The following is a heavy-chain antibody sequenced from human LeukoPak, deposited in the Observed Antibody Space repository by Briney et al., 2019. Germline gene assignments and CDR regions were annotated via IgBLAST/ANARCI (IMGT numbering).Heavy chain of an antibody. V-gene: IGHV3-30*02. CDR1: GFTFSSYG. Sequence: GRSLRLSCAASGFTFSSYGMHWVRQAPGKGLEWVAFIRYDGSNKYYADSVKGRFTISRDNSKNTLYLQMNSLRAEDTAVYYCATRGTDYSNYEAYWGQGTLVTVSS. J-gene: IGHJ4*02. CDR3: ATRGTDYSNYEAY. D-gene: IGHD4-11*01. CDR2: IRYDGSNK.